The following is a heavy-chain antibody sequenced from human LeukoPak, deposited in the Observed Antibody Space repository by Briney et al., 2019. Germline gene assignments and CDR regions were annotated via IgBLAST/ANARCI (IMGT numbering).Heavy chain of an antibody. D-gene: IGHD6-13*01. V-gene: IGHV3-66*01. CDR3: ARDLEAANTYYFDY. CDR1: GFTFSNYE. Sequence: PGGSLRLSCAASGFTFSNYEMNWVRQAPGKGLEWVSIISSAGTTYYADSVKGRFTISRDNSKNTVYLQVNSLRDEDTAVYYCARDLEAANTYYFDYWGQGTMVTVSS. J-gene: IGHJ4*02. CDR2: ISSAGTT.